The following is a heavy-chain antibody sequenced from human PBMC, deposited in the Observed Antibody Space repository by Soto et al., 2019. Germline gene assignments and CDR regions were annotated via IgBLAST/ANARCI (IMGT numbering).Heavy chain of an antibody. CDR1: GFTFTSYA. CDR2: ISGSGGST. V-gene: IGHV3-23*01. J-gene: IGHJ6*02. CDR3: AKDQGIFGVVPLTSMDV. D-gene: IGHD3-3*01. Sequence: HPGGSLRLSCAASGFTFTSYAMSWVRQAPGKGLEWLSAISGSGGSTYYADSVKGRFTISRDNSKNTLYLQMNSLGAEDTAVYYCAKDQGIFGVVPLTSMDVWGQGTTVTV.